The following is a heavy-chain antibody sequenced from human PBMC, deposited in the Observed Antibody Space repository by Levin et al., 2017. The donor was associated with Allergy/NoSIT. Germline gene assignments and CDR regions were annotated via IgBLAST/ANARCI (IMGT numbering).Heavy chain of an antibody. D-gene: IGHD3-3*01. CDR1: GFSFSNYA. Sequence: GGSLRLSCAASGFSFSNYAMSWVRQAPGKGLEWVSAISGSGGSRHYADSVKGRFIISRDISKSTLYLQMNSLRAEDTALYYCAKDEGFWSGTYGYWGQGTLVTVSS. CDR2: ISGSGGSR. V-gene: IGHV3-23*01. J-gene: IGHJ4*02. CDR3: AKDEGFWSGTYGY.